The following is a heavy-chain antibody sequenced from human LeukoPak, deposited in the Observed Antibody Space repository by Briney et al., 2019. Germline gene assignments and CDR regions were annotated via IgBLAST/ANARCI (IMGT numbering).Heavy chain of an antibody. CDR3: ARGKDHYYDSSGYPDYYYYTMDV. D-gene: IGHD3-22*01. J-gene: IGHJ6*02. CDR1: GYTFTGYF. CDR2: INPYSGDT. V-gene: IGHV1-2*02. Sequence: GESLRISCKASGYTFTGYFMHWVRQAPGQGLEWMGWINPYSGDTNYAQKFQGRVTMTRDTSISTAFMELSRLRSDDTAVYYCARGKDHYYDSSGYPDYYYYTMDVWGQGTTVTVSS.